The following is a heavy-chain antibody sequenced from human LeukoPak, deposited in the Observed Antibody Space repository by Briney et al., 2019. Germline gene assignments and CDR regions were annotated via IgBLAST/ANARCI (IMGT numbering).Heavy chain of an antibody. Sequence: PSQTLSLTCTVSGGSISSGGYYWSWIRQPPGKGLEWIGYIYHSGSTYYNPSLKSRVTISVDRSKNQFSLKLSSVTAADTAVYYCATYCSSTSCSSGLDAFDIWGQGTMVTVSS. CDR2: IYHSGST. J-gene: IGHJ3*02. CDR1: GGSISSGGYY. D-gene: IGHD2-2*01. CDR3: ATYCSSTSCSSGLDAFDI. V-gene: IGHV4-30-2*01.